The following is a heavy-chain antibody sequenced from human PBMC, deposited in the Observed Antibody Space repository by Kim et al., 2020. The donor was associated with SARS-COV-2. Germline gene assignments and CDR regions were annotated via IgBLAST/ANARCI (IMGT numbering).Heavy chain of an antibody. D-gene: IGHD3-22*01. CDR1: GFTFSSYS. V-gene: IGHV3-21*01. CDR3: AREVGGSVPWEPRLKYYYDSSGNPDY. J-gene: IGHJ4*02. Sequence: LSLTCAASGFTFSSYSMNWVRQAPGKGLEWVSSISSSSYIYYADSVKGRFTISRDNAKNSLYLQMNSLRAEDTAVYYCAREVGGSVPWEPRLKYYYDSSGNPDYWGQGTLVTVSS. CDR2: ISSSSYI.